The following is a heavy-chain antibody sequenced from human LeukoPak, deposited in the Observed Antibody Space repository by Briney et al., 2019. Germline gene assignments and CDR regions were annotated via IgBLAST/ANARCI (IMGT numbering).Heavy chain of an antibody. CDR2: IWYDERKT. CDR1: GYIFSNYG. J-gene: IGHJ4*02. D-gene: IGHD6-6*01. CDR3: ARGPNSNWSGLDF. Sequence: GGSLRLSCAASGYIFSNYGMHWVRQAPGKGLEWVAVIWYDERKTLYADSVKGRFTISRDKSTNTLYLQMNSLRVEDTAVYYCARGPNSNWSGLDFWGQGTLLTVSS. V-gene: IGHV3-33*01.